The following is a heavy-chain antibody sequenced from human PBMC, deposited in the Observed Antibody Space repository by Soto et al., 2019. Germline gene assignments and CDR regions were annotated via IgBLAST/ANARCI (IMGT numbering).Heavy chain of an antibody. CDR3: TRGLASGDY. V-gene: IGHV1-46*03. CDR2: SYPNGCST. Sequence: QVQLVQPGAEVKKPGASVKFSCKASGYIFTNFYRHWVRQAPGPGLEWTGISYPNGCSTNYAQNFQSRVTMTRDTSTCTFYIDLSSLRSEDTAVYYGTRGLASGDYWGQGTRSNVSS. J-gene: IGHJ4*02. D-gene: IGHD6-6*01. CDR1: GYIFTNFY.